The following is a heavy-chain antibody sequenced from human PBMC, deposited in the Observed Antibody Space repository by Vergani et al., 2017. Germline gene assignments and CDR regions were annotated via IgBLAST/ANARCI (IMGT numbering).Heavy chain of an antibody. V-gene: IGHV3-20*04. CDR3: ARERNAYYDFWSGYYTQYYFDY. D-gene: IGHD3-3*01. CDR1: GFTLDDYG. J-gene: IGHJ4*02. CDR2: INWNGGST. Sequence: EVQLVESGGGVVRPGGSLRLFRAASGFTLDDYGLSWVRQAPGKGLEWVSGINWNGGSTDNADSVKGRFTISRDNAKNSLYLQMNSLRAEDTALYYCARERNAYYDFWSGYYTQYYFDYWGQATLVTVSS.